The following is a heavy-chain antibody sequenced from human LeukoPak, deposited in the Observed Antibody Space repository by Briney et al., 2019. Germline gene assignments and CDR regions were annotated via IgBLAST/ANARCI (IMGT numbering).Heavy chain of an antibody. CDR3: AMSLIAAAGNVRLDY. Sequence: GGSLKLSCAASGSTFGSYGMHWVRQAPAKGLEGVAFIRYDGSNKYYADSVKGRFTISRDNSKNTLYLQMNSLRAEDTAVYYCAMSLIAAAGNVRLDYWGQGTLVTXSS. CDR2: IRYDGSNK. D-gene: IGHD6-13*01. J-gene: IGHJ4*02. V-gene: IGHV3-30*02. CDR1: GSTFGSYG.